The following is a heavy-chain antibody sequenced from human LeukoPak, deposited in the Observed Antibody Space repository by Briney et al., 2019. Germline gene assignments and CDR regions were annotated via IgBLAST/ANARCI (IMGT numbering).Heavy chain of an antibody. Sequence: PGGSLRLSCAASGFTFSSYGMHWVRQAPGKGLEWVAVISYDGSNKYYADSVKGRFTISRDNAKNSLYLQMNSLRAEDTAVYYCARVYSRSSGWYGSLRYWGQGTLVTVSS. CDR3: ARVYSRSSGWYGSLRY. J-gene: IGHJ4*02. CDR1: GFTFSSYG. V-gene: IGHV3-30*03. CDR2: ISYDGSNK. D-gene: IGHD6-19*01.